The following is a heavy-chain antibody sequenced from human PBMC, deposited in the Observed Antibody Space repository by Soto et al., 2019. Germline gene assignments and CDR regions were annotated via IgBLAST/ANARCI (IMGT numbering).Heavy chain of an antibody. CDR3: ARDRDSSSWYYFDY. V-gene: IGHV3-30-3*01. D-gene: IGHD6-13*01. CDR2: ISYDGSNK. CDR1: GFTFSSYA. J-gene: IGHJ4*02. Sequence: GGSLRLSCAASGFTFSSYAMHWVRQAPGKGLEWVAVISYDGSNKYYADSVKGRFTISRDNSKNTLYLQMNSLRAEDTAVYYCARDRDSSSWYYFDYWGQGTLVTVSS.